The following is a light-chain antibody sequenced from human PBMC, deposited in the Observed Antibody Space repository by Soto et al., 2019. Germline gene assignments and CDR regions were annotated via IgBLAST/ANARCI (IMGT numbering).Light chain of an antibody. J-gene: IGKJ2*01. CDR1: QSVSSSY. CDR3: QQYGSSPT. Sequence: EIVLTQSPGTLSLSPGERATLSCRASQSVSSSYLAWYQQKPGQAPRILIYGASSRATGIPDRFSDSGSGTDFTLTISRLEPEDFAVYYCQQYGSSPTFGQGTRLEIK. CDR2: GAS. V-gene: IGKV3-20*01.